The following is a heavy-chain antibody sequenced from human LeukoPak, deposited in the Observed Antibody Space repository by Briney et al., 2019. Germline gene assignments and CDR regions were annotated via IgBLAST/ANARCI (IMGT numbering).Heavy chain of an antibody. Sequence: GASVKVSCKASGGTFSNYTISWVRQAPGQGLEWMGWINPNSGGTNYAQKFQGRVTMTRDTSISTAYMELSRLRSDDTAVYYCARGVRTGYSSSWYLNYWGQGTLVTVSS. CDR2: INPNSGGT. CDR3: ARGVRTGYSSSWYLNY. J-gene: IGHJ4*02. CDR1: GGTFSNYT. D-gene: IGHD6-13*01. V-gene: IGHV1-2*02.